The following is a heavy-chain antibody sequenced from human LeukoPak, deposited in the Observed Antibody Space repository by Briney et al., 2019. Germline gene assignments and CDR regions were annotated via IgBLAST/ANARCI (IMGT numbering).Heavy chain of an antibody. V-gene: IGHV3-30*03. CDR3: ARDPPLITAAGSRYFQH. CDR1: GFTFSSYG. CDR2: ISYDGSNK. J-gene: IGHJ1*01. D-gene: IGHD6-13*01. Sequence: PTGGSLILSCAASGFTFSSYGMHWVRQAPGKGLEWVAVISYDGSNKYYADSVKGRFTISRDNAKNSLYLQMNSLRAEDTAVYYCARDPPLITAAGSRYFQHWGQGTLVTVSS.